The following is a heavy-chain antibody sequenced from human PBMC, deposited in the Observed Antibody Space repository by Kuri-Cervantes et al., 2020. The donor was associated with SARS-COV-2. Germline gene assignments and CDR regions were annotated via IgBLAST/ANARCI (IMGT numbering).Heavy chain of an antibody. J-gene: IGHJ2*01. CDR1: GFTFTSYA. D-gene: IGHD6-6*01. V-gene: IGHV4-39*01. CDR2: IYYSGST. CDR3: ARQGGQLVLHWYFDL. Sequence: SQTLSLTCAASGFTFTSYAMTWVRQPPGKGLEWIGSIYYSGSTYYNPSLKSRVTISVDTSKNQFSLKLSSVTAADTAVYYCARQGGQLVLHWYFDLWGRGTLVTVSS.